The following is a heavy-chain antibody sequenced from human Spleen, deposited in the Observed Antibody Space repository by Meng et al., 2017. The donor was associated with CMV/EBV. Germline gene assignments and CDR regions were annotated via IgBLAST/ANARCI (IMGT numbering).Heavy chain of an antibody. D-gene: IGHD6-6*01. Sequence: ASVKVSCKASGYTFTGYYLHWVRQAPGQGLEWMGWINPNAGGTNYAQKFQGRVTMTRDTSINTVYMELSRLTSDDTAVYYCARLSSPGGLKDLGWFDPWGQGTLVTVSS. CDR3: ARLSSPGGLKDLGWFDP. CDR2: INPNAGGT. CDR1: GYTFTGYY. V-gene: IGHV1-2*02. J-gene: IGHJ5*02.